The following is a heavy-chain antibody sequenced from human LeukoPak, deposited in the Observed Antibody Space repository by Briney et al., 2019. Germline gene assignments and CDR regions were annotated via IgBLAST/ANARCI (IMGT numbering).Heavy chain of an antibody. CDR1: GFTFSSYA. D-gene: IGHD6-6*01. V-gene: IGHV3-23*01. CDR3: AKDGYSSSSPGWFDY. Sequence: GGSLRLSCAASGFTFSSYAMSWVRQAPGKGLEWVSAISGSGGSTYYADSVKGRFTISRDNSKNTLYLQMNSLRAEDTAVYYCAKDGYSSSSPGWFDYWGQGTLVTVSS. CDR2: ISGSGGST. J-gene: IGHJ4*02.